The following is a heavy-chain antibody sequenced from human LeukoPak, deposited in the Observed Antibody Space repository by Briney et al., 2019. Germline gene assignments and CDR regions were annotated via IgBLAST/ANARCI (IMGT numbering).Heavy chain of an antibody. CDR2: VYIDGNT. D-gene: IGHD5-18*01. V-gene: IGHV3-53*01. CDR3: ARGGDTAMVYNWFDP. CDR1: GFTVSSNY. Sequence: GGSLRLSCAASGFTVSSNYMSWVRQAPGKGLEWVSVVYIDGNTYYADSVRGRFTISRDSSKNSLYLQMNSLRAEDTAVYYCARGGDTAMVYNWFDPWGQGTLVTVSS. J-gene: IGHJ5*02.